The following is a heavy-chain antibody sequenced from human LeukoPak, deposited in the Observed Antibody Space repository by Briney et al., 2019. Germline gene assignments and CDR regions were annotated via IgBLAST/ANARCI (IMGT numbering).Heavy chain of an antibody. CDR3: ARGRIAVAGPVAIDY. D-gene: IGHD6-19*01. Sequence: PGGSLRLSCAASGFTFSSYSMNWVRQAPGKGLEWVSSISSSSSYIYYADSVKGRFTISRDNAKNSLYLQMNSLRAEDTAVYYCARGRIAVAGPVAIDYWGQGTLVTVSS. V-gene: IGHV3-21*01. CDR2: ISSSSSYI. CDR1: GFTFSSYS. J-gene: IGHJ4*02.